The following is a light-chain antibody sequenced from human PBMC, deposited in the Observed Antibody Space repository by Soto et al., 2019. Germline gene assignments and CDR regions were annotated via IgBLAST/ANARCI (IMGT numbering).Light chain of an antibody. CDR1: SGSVSTTYY. J-gene: IGLJ2*01. CDR3: MLYMGGGLVV. Sequence: QTVVTQEPSFSVSPGGTVTLTGGLTSGSVSTTYYPSWYQQTPGQAPRTLIYSTNTRSSGVPDRFSGSILGNKAALTITGAQADDESDYHCMLYMGGGLVVFGGGTKVTVL. V-gene: IGLV8-61*01. CDR2: STN.